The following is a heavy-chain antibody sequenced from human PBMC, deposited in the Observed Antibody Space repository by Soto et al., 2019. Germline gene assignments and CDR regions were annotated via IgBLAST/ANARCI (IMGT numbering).Heavy chain of an antibody. CDR3: TRGAYCYDSSG. CDR2: IKSDGSDI. J-gene: IGHJ4*02. V-gene: IGHV3-74*01. CDR1: GFTISSDW. Sequence: EVRLVEAGGGLVQPGGSLRLSCAASGFTISSDWMHWVRQAPGKGLVWLTRIKSDGSDISYADSVKGRFTISRDNTRNMLYLQMNSLRAEDTAIYYCTRGAYCYDSSGWGQGTLVTVSS. D-gene: IGHD3-22*01.